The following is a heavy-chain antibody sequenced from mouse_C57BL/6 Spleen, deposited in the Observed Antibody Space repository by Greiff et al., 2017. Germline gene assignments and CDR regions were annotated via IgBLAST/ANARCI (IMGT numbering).Heavy chain of an antibody. J-gene: IGHJ4*01. CDR2: ISSGGSYT. D-gene: IGHD2-4*01. CDR1: GFTFSSYG. CDR3: ARHKELRRVPYYAMDY. V-gene: IGHV5-6*02. Sequence: EVMLVESGGDLVKPGGSLKLSCAASGFTFSSYGMSWVRQTPDKRLEWVATISSGGSYTNYPDSVKGRFTISRDNAKNTLYLQMSSLKSEDTARYYCARHKELRRVPYYAMDYWGQGTSVTVSS.